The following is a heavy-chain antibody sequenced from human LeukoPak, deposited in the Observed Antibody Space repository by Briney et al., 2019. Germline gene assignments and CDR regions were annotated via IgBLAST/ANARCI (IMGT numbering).Heavy chain of an antibody. CDR1: GGSISSYY. CDR2: IYYSGST. D-gene: IGHD3-10*01. Sequence: SETLSLTCTVSGGSISSYYWSWIRQPPGKGLEWIGYIYYSGSTNYNPSLKSRVTISVDTFKNQFSLKLSSVTAADTAVYYCARAVTYYYGSGSYTDFDYWGQGTLVTVSS. CDR3: ARAVTYYYGSGSYTDFDY. J-gene: IGHJ4*02. V-gene: IGHV4-59*01.